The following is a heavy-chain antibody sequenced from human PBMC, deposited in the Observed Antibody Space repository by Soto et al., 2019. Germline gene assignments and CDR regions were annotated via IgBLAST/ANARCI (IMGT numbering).Heavy chain of an antibody. J-gene: IGHJ6*02. D-gene: IGHD4-17*01. CDR1: GFTFSSYG. CDR3: ARDWTGLDYGDSPYYYYGMDV. CDR2: IWYDGSNK. Sequence: GGSLRLSCAASGFTFSSYGMHWVRQAPGKGLEWVAVIWYDGSNKYYADSVKGRFTISRDNSKNTLYLQMNSLRAEDTAVYYCARDWTGLDYGDSPYYYYGMDVWGQGTTVT. V-gene: IGHV3-33*01.